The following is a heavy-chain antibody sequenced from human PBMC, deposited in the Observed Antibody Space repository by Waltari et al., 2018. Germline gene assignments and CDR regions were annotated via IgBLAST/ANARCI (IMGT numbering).Heavy chain of an antibody. CDR1: GGTFRSYA. Sequence: QVQLVQSGAEVKKPGSSVKVSCKASGGTFRSYAISWVRQAPGQGLEWMGGIIPIFGTANYAQKFQGRVTITADESTSTAYMELSSLRSEDTAVYYCARGCSSTSCYFYYYYGMDVWGQGTTVTVSS. CDR3: ARGCSSTSCYFYYYYGMDV. J-gene: IGHJ6*02. V-gene: IGHV1-69*13. CDR2: IIPIFGTA. D-gene: IGHD2-2*01.